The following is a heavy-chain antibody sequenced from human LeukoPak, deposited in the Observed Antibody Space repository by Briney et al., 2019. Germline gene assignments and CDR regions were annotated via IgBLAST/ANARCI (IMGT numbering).Heavy chain of an antibody. Sequence: GGSLRLSCAASGFPFSSYWMSWVRQAPGKGLEWVSAISGSGGTTYFADSVKGRFTISRDNSKNTLYLQMNSLRAEDTAVYYCAKRGYYYDSSGYYYFDYWGQGTLVTVSS. CDR2: ISGSGGTT. V-gene: IGHV3-23*01. D-gene: IGHD3-22*01. CDR3: AKRGYYYDSSGYYYFDY. J-gene: IGHJ4*02. CDR1: GFPFSSYW.